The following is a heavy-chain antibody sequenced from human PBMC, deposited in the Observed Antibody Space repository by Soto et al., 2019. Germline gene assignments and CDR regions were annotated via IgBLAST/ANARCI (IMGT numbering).Heavy chain of an antibody. CDR2: IYYSGST. V-gene: IGHV4-59*01. Sequence: PSETLSLTCTVSGGSIISYYWSWIRQPPGKGLEWIGYIYYSGSTNYNPSLKSRVTISVDTSKNQFSLKLSSVTAADTAVYYCARINWDRGYYYYGMDVWGQGTTVTVSS. J-gene: IGHJ6*02. CDR1: GGSIISYY. D-gene: IGHD1-1*01. CDR3: ARINWDRGYYYYGMDV.